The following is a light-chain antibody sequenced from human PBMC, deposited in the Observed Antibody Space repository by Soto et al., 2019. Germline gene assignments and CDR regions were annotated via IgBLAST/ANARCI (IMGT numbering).Light chain of an antibody. CDR1: QIFRGH. Sequence: EVLVTQSPVTLSLSEGERATLSCMASQIFRGHFAWYQQKPCQAPSLLLFDAYNRSTGIPPRFSGSGPGTNFTLTISSLPPEDSAVYYCQQHHTCPITFAQGTLLEI. CDR2: DAY. CDR3: QQHHTCPIT. V-gene: IGKV3-11*01. J-gene: IGKJ5*01.